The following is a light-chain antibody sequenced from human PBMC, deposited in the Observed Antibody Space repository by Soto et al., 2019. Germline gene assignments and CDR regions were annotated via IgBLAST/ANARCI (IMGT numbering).Light chain of an antibody. J-gene: IGLJ2*01. V-gene: IGLV1-44*01. CDR3: AAWEDSLDGVV. Sequence: QSVLTQPPSASGTPGQRVTISCSGSSSNIGSNTVHWYQQLPGTAPKLLIYINNQRPSGVPDRFSGSKSGTSASLAISGLQSEDEADYYCAAWEDSLDGVVFGGGTKLTVL. CDR2: INN. CDR1: SSNIGSNT.